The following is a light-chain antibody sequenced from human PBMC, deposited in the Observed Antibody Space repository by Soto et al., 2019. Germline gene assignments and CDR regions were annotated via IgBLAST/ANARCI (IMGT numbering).Light chain of an antibody. J-gene: IGKJ2*01. Sequence: EIVLTQSPGTLSLSPGERATLSCRASQSVSSTYLAWYQQKPGQSPRLLIYGASSRATGIPDRFSGSGSGTDFTLTISRLEPEDFAVYYCQHYGNSPNPFGQGPKVDIK. CDR3: QHYGNSPNP. CDR2: GAS. V-gene: IGKV3-20*01. CDR1: QSVSSTY.